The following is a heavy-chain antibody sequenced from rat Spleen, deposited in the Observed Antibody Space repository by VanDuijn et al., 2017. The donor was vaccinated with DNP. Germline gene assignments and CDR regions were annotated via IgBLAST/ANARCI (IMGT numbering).Heavy chain of an antibody. V-gene: IGHV5-35*01. CDR2: IYPDGSTT. J-gene: IGHJ3*01. D-gene: IGHD1-2*01. CDR1: GFTLNNNW. CDR3: ARSDSYGFPY. Sequence: EVQLVESGGGLVQPGSPLKLSCAVSGFTLNNNWLNWIRQAPGKGLEWVATIYPDGSTTYYPDTVKGRFVMSRDNAKSTLYLQMDSLRSEDTATYYCARSDSYGFPYWGQGTLVTVSS.